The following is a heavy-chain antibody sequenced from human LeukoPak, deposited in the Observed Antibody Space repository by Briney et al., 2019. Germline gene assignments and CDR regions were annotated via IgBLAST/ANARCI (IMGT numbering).Heavy chain of an antibody. Sequence: ASVKVSCKASGFTFVAYYIHWVRQAPGQGLEWVGWINPNSGGVNYLQKFQGRVTMTRDTSISTAYMELSRLRSDDTAVYYCAPGVYSGSGSYRYHYGMDVWGQGTTVTVSS. CDR2: INPNSGGV. V-gene: IGHV1-2*02. J-gene: IGHJ6*01. CDR1: GFTFVAYY. CDR3: APGVYSGSGSYRYHYGMDV. D-gene: IGHD3-10*01.